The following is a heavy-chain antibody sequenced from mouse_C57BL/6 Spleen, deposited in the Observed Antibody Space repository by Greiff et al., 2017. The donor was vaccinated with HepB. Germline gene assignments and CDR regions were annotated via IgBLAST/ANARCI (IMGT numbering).Heavy chain of an antibody. V-gene: IGHV3-6*01. Sequence: EVQRVESGPGLVKPSQSLSLTCSVTGYSITSGYYWNWIRQFPGNKLEWMGYISYDGSNNYNPSLKNRISITRDTSKNQFFLKLNSVTTEDTATYYCARDRPSYAMDYWGQGTSVTVSS. CDR1: GYSITSGYY. J-gene: IGHJ4*01. CDR3: ARDRPSYAMDY. CDR2: ISYDGSN.